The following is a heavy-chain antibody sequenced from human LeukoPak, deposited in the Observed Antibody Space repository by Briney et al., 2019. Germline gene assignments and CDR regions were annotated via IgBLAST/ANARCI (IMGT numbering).Heavy chain of an antibody. CDR2: IYYSGST. CDR1: GGSISSYY. J-gene: IGHJ4*02. D-gene: IGHD5-18*01. V-gene: IGHV4-59*08. CDR3: ARLEDTAMVFDY. Sequence: PSETLSLTCTVSGGSISSYYWGWIRQPPGKGLEWIGYIYYSGSTNYNPSLKSRVTISVDTSKNQFSLKLSSVTAADTAVYYCARLEDTAMVFDYWGQGTLVTVSS.